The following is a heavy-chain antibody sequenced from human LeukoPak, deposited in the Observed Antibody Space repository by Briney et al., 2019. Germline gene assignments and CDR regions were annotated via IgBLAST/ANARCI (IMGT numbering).Heavy chain of an antibody. D-gene: IGHD3-10*01. CDR1: GFTFSSCD. V-gene: IGHV3-48*03. J-gene: IGHJ4*02. CDR3: ARGTQSPVSGYFDF. Sequence: PGGSLRLSCAASGFTFSSCDVNWVRQAPGKGLEWVSYISGSGNKIKYADSVKGRFTISRDNAKNSLYLQMNSLRAEDTAVYYCARGTQSPVSGYFDFWGQGTLVTVSS. CDR2: ISGSGNKI.